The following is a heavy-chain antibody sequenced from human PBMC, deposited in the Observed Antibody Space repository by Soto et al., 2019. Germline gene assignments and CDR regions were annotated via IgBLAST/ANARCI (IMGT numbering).Heavy chain of an antibody. CDR3: ARAHLEEYYDFWSGPFDY. CDR2: INAGNGNT. V-gene: IGHV1-3*01. D-gene: IGHD3-3*01. Sequence: ASVKVSCKASGYTFTSYAMHWVRQAPGQRLEWMGWINAGNGNTKYSQKFQGRVTITRDTSASTAYMELSSLRSEDTAVYYCARAHLEEYYDFWSGPFDYWGQGTLVTVSS. CDR1: GYTFTSYA. J-gene: IGHJ4*02.